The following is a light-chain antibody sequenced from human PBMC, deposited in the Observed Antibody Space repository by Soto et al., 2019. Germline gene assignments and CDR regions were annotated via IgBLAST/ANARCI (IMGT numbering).Light chain of an antibody. J-gene: IGLJ1*01. Sequence: QSVLTQPASVSGSPGQWITISCTETSMDIDTNNYVSWYQQHPGKAPKLIIYEVTNRPSGVSNRFSGSKSGDTASLTISGLRAEDEADYYCSSYTSSTDYVFGTGTKVTVL. V-gene: IGLV2-14*01. CDR1: SMDIDTNNY. CDR2: EVT. CDR3: SSYTSSTDYV.